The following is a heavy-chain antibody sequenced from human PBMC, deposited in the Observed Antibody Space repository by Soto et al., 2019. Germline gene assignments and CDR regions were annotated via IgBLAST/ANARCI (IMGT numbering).Heavy chain of an antibody. D-gene: IGHD3-22*01. Sequence: PGGSLRLSCAASGFTFTNYAMSWVRQAPGKGLEWISSSGGVGGGTYYADSVKGRFTLSRDNSKNTLYLQMHSLGADDTAVYYCAKGGSSGSGYFWGVDFWGQGT. CDR2: SGGVGGGT. J-gene: IGHJ4*02. V-gene: IGHV3-23*01. CDR3: AKGGSSGSGYFWGVDF. CDR1: GFTFTNYA.